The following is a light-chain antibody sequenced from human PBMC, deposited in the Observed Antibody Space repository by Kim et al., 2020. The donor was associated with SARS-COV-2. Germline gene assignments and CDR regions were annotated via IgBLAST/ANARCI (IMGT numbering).Light chain of an antibody. J-gene: IGKJ1*01. Sequence: EIVLTQSPGTLSLSPGERATLSCRASQSVSNNYLAWYQQKPGQAPRLLIYGASNRATGIPDRFSGSASGTDFTLTISRLEPEEFAVDYCQQYGTSPWTFGQGTKVDIK. CDR3: QQYGTSPWT. CDR2: GAS. V-gene: IGKV3-20*01. CDR1: QSVSNNY.